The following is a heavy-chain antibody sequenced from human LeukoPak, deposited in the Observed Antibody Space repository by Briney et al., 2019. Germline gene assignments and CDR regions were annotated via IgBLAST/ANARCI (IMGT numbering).Heavy chain of an antibody. CDR3: ARSAAAGRRVAMFDY. CDR1: GFTFSSNA. V-gene: IGHV3-30*04. Sequence: GRSLRLSCAASGFTFSSNAMHWVRQAPGKGLEWVAIISYDGSNKYYADSVKGRFTISSDKSKNTLYLQMNSLRGEDTAVYYCARSAAAGRRVAMFDYWGQGTLVTVSS. CDR2: ISYDGSNK. J-gene: IGHJ4*02. D-gene: IGHD3-10*02.